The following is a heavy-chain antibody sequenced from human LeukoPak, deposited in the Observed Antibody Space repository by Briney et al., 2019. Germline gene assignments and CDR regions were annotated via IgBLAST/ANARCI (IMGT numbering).Heavy chain of an antibody. J-gene: IGHJ2*01. Sequence: GGSLRLSCAASGFTFSSYAMSWVRQAPGKGMEWVSAISGSGGSTYYADSVKGRFTISRDNSKDTLYLQMNSLRAEDTAVYYCAKSGAGSDSSGYYYRRYWYFDLWGRGTLVTVSS. CDR1: GFTFSSYA. D-gene: IGHD3-22*01. V-gene: IGHV3-23*01. CDR2: ISGSGGST. CDR3: AKSGAGSDSSGYYYRRYWYFDL.